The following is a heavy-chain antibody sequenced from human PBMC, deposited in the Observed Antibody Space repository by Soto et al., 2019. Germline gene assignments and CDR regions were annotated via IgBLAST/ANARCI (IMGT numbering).Heavy chain of an antibody. CDR3: ARGLTSTNCPDY. CDR2: ISSGSSYI. J-gene: IGHJ4*02. Sequence: GGSLRLSCTASGFTFSSYAMNWVRQAPGKGLEWVSSISSGSSYIYYADSLKGRFTISRDNTKNSLYLQMNNLRTEDTALYYCARGLTSTNCPDYWGQGTLVTVSS. CDR1: GFTFSSYA. V-gene: IGHV3-21*01. D-gene: IGHD2-2*01.